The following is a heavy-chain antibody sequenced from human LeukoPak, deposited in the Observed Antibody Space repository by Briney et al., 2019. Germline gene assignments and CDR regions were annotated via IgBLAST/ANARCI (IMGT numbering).Heavy chain of an antibody. CDR3: AREPLRRDGYNYYFDY. Sequence: TSETLSLTCAVYGGSFSGYYWSWIHQPPGKGLEWIGEIYHSGSTNYNPSLKSRVTISVDKSKNQFSLKLSSVTAADTAVYYCAREPLRRDGYNYYFDYWGQGTLVTVSS. D-gene: IGHD5-24*01. CDR2: IYHSGST. CDR1: GGSFSGYY. J-gene: IGHJ4*02. V-gene: IGHV4-34*01.